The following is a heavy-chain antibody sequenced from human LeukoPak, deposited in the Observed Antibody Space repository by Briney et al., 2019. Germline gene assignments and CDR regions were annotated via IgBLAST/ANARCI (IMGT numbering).Heavy chain of an antibody. CDR2: IYYSGST. J-gene: IGHJ4*02. D-gene: IGHD6-19*01. CDR3: ARMYSSGWYSGY. CDR1: GGSISSSDYY. Sequence: SETLSLTCTVSGGSISSSDYYWGWIRQPPGKGLEWIASIYYSGSTYYNPSLKSRVTISVDTSKNQFSLKLSSVTAADTAVYYCARMYSSGWYSGYWGQGTLVTVSS. V-gene: IGHV4-39*01.